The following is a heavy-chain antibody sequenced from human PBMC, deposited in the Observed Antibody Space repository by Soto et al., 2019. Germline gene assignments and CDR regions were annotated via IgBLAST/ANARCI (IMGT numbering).Heavy chain of an antibody. D-gene: IGHD3-10*01. J-gene: IGHJ4*02. CDR2: LHYNGFA. V-gene: IGHV4-59*01. CDR1: GASMNDYY. Sequence: SETLSLTCTVSGASMNDYYGSWIRQSPGKGLEHIGYLHYNGFAEYSPSLRSRVSISMDTSKNQFSLKLSSVTAADTAIYYCARSGHIFAGVFWGQGILVTVS. CDR3: ARSGHIFAGVF.